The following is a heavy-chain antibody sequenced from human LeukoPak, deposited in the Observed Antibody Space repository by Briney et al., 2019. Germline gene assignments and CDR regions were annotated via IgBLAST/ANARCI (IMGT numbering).Heavy chain of an antibody. CDR1: GFTFSTYS. Sequence: GGSLRLSCAASGFTFSTYSMNWVRQAPGKGLEWVSSISSSSSNIYYADSVKGRFTISRDDGKNSLYLQMNSLRVEDTAVYYCGRAFHTRWDYYSFDIWGQGTTVTVSS. J-gene: IGHJ6*03. D-gene: IGHD1-26*01. CDR3: GRAFHTRWDYYSFDI. CDR2: ISSSSSNI. V-gene: IGHV3-21*01.